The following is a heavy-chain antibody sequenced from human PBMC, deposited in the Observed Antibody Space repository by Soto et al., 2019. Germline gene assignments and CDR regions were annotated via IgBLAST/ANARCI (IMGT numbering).Heavy chain of an antibody. Sequence: ETLSLTCTVSGVSISSSSYYWGCIREPPGKGLEWIGSIYYSGSTYYNPSLKSRVTISVDTSKNQFSLKLSSVTAADTAVYYCARPRGYSYGYIDYWGQGTPVTVSS. V-gene: IGHV4-39*01. CDR1: GVSISSSSYY. D-gene: IGHD5-18*01. CDR3: ARPRGYSYGYIDY. J-gene: IGHJ4*02. CDR2: IYYSGST.